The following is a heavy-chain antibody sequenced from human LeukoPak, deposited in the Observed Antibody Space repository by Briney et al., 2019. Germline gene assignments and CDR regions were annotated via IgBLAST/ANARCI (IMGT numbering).Heavy chain of an antibody. CDR2: IYHSGST. J-gene: IGHJ3*02. V-gene: IGHV4-38-2*02. Sequence: PSETLSLTCTVSGYSISSGYYWGWIRQPPGKGLEWIGSIYHSGSTYYNPSLKSRVTISVDTSKNQFSLKLSSVTAADTAVYYCARQSPYGAFDIWGQGTMVTVSS. CDR1: GYSISSGYY. CDR3: ARQSPYGAFDI. D-gene: IGHD4-17*01.